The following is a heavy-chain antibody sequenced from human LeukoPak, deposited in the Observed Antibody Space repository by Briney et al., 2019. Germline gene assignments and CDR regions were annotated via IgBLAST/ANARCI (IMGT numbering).Heavy chain of an antibody. Sequence: PSETLSLTCTVSGGSISTYYWTWIRQPPGKGLEWMGYIYHRGSANYNPSLKSRVTISVDTSERQFSLKLSSVTAADTAAYYCARHMTVTYDAFDIWGQGTMVTVSS. CDR1: GGSISTYY. CDR2: IYHRGSA. CDR3: ARHMTVTYDAFDI. D-gene: IGHD3-22*01. V-gene: IGHV4-59*08. J-gene: IGHJ3*02.